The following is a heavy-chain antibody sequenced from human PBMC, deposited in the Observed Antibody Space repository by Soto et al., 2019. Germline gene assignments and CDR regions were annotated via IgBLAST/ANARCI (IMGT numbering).Heavy chain of an antibody. CDR2: VYHTGAT. Sequence: SETLSLTCTVSGASISSSYWSWIRQSPERGLEWIAYVYHTGATNYNPSLKSRVTISLDTSKGQFPLNLTSLTTADTAVYFCARGGNRYSNVASGVGGFDYWGQGSLVTVSS. V-gene: IGHV4-59*01. D-gene: IGHD5-12*01. CDR3: ARGGNRYSNVASGVGGFDY. J-gene: IGHJ4*02. CDR1: GASISSSY.